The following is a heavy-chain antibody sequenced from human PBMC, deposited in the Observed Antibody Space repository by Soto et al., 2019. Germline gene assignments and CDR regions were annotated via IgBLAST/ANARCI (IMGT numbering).Heavy chain of an antibody. V-gene: IGHV6-1*01. CDR2: TYYRSKWYN. Sequence: SQTLSLTCAISGDSVSSNSAAWNWIRQSPSRGLEWLGRTYYRSKWYNDYAVSVKSRITINPDTSKNQFSLQLNSVTPEDTAVYYCARAWFGELSGYYYYGMDVWGQGTTVTVSS. J-gene: IGHJ6*02. CDR1: GDSVSSNSAA. D-gene: IGHD3-10*01. CDR3: ARAWFGELSGYYYYGMDV.